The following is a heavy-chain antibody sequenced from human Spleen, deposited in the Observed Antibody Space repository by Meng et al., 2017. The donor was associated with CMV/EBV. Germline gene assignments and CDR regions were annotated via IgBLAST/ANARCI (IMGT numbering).Heavy chain of an antibody. D-gene: IGHD6-19*01. J-gene: IGHJ5*02. CDR2: ISGSGGST. V-gene: IGHV3-23*01. Sequence: GGSLRLSCAASGFTFSSYAMSWVRQAPGKGLEWVSAISGSGGSTYYVDSVKGRFTISRDNSKNTLYLQMNSLRAEDTAVYYCASSIPQLSGGIVVAANWFDPWGQGTLVTVSS. CDR3: ASSIPQLSGGIVVAANWFDP. CDR1: GFTFSSYA.